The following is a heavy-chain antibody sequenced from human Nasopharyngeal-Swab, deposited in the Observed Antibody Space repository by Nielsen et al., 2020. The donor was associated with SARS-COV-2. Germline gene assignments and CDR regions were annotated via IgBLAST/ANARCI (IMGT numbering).Heavy chain of an antibody. CDR2: IYYSGST. V-gene: IGHV4-59*01. CDR1: GGSISSYY. CDR3: AREGGGDYYDFWSGYYQLGYFDY. Sequence: SETLSLTCTVSGGSISSYYWSWIRRPPGKGLEWIGYIYYSGSTNYNPSLKNRLTISVDTSKNQFSLKLSSVTAADTAVYYCAREGGGDYYDFWSGYYQLGYFDYWGQGTLVTVSS. J-gene: IGHJ4*02. D-gene: IGHD3-3*01.